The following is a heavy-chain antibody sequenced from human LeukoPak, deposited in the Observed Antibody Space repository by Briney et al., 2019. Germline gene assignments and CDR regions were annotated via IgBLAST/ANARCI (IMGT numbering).Heavy chain of an antibody. V-gene: IGHV3-21*01. CDR2: ISSSSSYI. Sequence: KPGGSLRLSCAASGFTFSSYSMNWVRQAPGKGLEWVSSISSSSSYIYYADSVKGRFTISRDNAKNSLYLQMNSLRAEDTAVYYCARGGALGIAAAAPYYYYYGMDVWGQGTTVTVSS. CDR3: ARGGALGIAAAAPYYYYYGMDV. D-gene: IGHD6-13*01. CDR1: GFTFSSYS. J-gene: IGHJ6*02.